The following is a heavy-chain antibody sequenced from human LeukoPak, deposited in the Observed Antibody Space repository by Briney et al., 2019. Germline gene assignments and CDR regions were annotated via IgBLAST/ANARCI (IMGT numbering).Heavy chain of an antibody. D-gene: IGHD2-15*01. CDR2: INHRGGT. V-gene: IGHV4-34*01. CDR1: GGSFDHYY. Sequence: SETLSLTCAVYGGSFDHYYWSWIRQPPGRGLEWIGEINHRGGTTYNPSLKSRVTMSVDTSKNQFSLRLRAVTAADTAVYYCAMPGFCSVTTCSNWFESWGQGTLVTVSS. CDR3: AMPGFCSVTTCSNWFES. J-gene: IGHJ5*01.